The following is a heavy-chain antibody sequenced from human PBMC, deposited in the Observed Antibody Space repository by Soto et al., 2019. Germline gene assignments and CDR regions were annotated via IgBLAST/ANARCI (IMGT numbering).Heavy chain of an antibody. Sequence: EVQLVESGGGLVQPGGSLRLSCAASGFTVSSNYMSWVRQAPGKGLEWVSVIYSGGSTYYADSVKGRFTISRHNSKNTLYRQMNSLRAEDTAVYYCARRAGGWLRAAFDYWGQGTLVTVSS. CDR2: IYSGGST. V-gene: IGHV3-53*04. CDR3: ARRAGGWLRAAFDY. CDR1: GFTVSSNY. D-gene: IGHD5-12*01. J-gene: IGHJ4*02.